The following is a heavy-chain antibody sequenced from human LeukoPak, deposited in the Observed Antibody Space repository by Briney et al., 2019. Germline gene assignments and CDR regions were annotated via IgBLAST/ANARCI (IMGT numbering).Heavy chain of an antibody. CDR3: ARLGVVVVPAAILAEYFQH. V-gene: IGHV5-51*01. CDR2: IYPGDSDT. Sequence: GESLKISCQGSGYSFTSYWIGWVRQMPGKGLEWMGIIYPGDSDTRYSPSFQGQVTISADKSISTAYLQWSSLKASDTAMYYCARLGVVVVPAAILAEYFQHWGQGTLVTVSS. D-gene: IGHD2-2*02. CDR1: GYSFTSYW. J-gene: IGHJ1*01.